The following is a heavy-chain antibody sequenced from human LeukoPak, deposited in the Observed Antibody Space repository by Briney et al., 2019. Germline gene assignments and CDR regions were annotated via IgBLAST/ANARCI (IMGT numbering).Heavy chain of an antibody. CDR1: GGSISSSSYY. V-gene: IGHV4-39*01. Sequence: PSETLSLTCTVSGGSISSSSYYWGWIRQPPGKGLEWIGSIYYSGSTYYNPSLKSRVTISVDTSKNQFSLKLSSVTAADTAVYYCARHSPVGIFYFDYWGQGTLVTVPS. CDR2: IYYSGST. D-gene: IGHD1-26*01. J-gene: IGHJ4*02. CDR3: ARHSPVGIFYFDY.